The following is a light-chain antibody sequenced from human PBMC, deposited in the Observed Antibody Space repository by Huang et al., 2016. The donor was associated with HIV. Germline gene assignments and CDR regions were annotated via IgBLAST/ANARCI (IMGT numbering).Light chain of an antibody. CDR1: QSVSSN. J-gene: IGKJ1*01. CDR3: QQYNNWPRT. V-gene: IGKV3-15*01. CDR2: GAS. Sequence: EIVMTQSPATLSVSPGERATPSCRASQSVSSNLAWYQQKPGQDPSLLIYGASTRATGIPARFSCSGSGTEFTLTISSLQSEDFAVYYCQQYNNWPRTFGQGTKVEIK.